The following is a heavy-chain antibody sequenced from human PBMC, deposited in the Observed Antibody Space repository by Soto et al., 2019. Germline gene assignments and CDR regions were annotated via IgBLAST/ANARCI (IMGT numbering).Heavy chain of an antibody. CDR3: AKALVGEVGATDY. CDR1: GFTFSNYA. CDR2: ITRTDST. V-gene: IGHV3-23*01. D-gene: IGHD1-26*01. Sequence: LRLSCTASGFTFSNYAMSWVRQAPGKGLEWVSAITRTDSTYYADSVKGRFTISRDNSRNTLYLQMNSLGAEDAALYYCAKALVGEVGATDYWGQGTLVTVSS. J-gene: IGHJ4*02.